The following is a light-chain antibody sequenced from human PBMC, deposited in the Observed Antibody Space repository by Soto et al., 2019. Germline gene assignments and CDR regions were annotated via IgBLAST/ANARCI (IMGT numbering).Light chain of an antibody. CDR3: MQALQSPPT. Sequence: DIVMTQSPLSLPVIPGEPASISCRSSQSLLHSNGYNYLDWYLQKPGQSPQLLIYLGSNRASGVSDRFSGSGTGTDFTLKISTVEAEDVGVYYGMQALQSPPTFGQGTKVEIK. CDR2: LGS. J-gene: IGKJ1*01. CDR1: QSLLHSNGYNY. V-gene: IGKV2-28*01.